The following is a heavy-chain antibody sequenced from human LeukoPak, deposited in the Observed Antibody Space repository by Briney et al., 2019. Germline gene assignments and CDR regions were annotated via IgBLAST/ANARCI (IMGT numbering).Heavy chain of an antibody. CDR3: ARAAQWYSASAAQVDY. CDR1: GFTFSSYS. Sequence: PGGSLRLSCAASGFTFSSYSRNWGREAPGKGGEWGSYISSSSSKIYYADSVKGGFTISRDNAKNSLYLQLITLRAEHPAVYYCARAAQWYSASAAQVDYWGQGTLVTVSS. D-gene: IGHD1-26*01. V-gene: IGHV3-48*01. CDR2: ISSSSSKI. J-gene: IGHJ4*02.